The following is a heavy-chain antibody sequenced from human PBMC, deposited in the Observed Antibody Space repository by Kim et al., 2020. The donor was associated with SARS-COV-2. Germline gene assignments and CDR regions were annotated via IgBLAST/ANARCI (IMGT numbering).Heavy chain of an antibody. CDR3: ARGLQIRGQQWLVRGGSVRFAY. CDR2: INHSGST. CDR1: GGSFSGYY. D-gene: IGHD6-19*01. V-gene: IGHV4-34*01. Sequence: SETLSLSCAVYGGSFSGYYWSWIRQPPGKGLEWIGEINHSGSTNYNPSLKSRVTISVDTSKNQFSLKLSSVTAADTAVYYCARGLQIRGQQWLVRGGSVRFAYWGQGTLVTVSS. J-gene: IGHJ4*02.